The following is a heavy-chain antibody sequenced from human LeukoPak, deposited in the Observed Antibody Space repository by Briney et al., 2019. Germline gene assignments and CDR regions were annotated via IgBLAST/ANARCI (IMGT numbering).Heavy chain of an antibody. D-gene: IGHD3-22*01. Sequence: GGSLRLSCAASGFTLSSYGMHWVRQAPGKGLEWVAVIWYDGSNKYYADSVKGRFTISRDNAKNSLYLQMNSLRAEDTAVYYCARGGSGYYFPPDYWGQGTLVTVSS. J-gene: IGHJ4*02. CDR2: IWYDGSNK. CDR1: GFTLSSYG. CDR3: ARGGSGYYFPPDY. V-gene: IGHV3-33*01.